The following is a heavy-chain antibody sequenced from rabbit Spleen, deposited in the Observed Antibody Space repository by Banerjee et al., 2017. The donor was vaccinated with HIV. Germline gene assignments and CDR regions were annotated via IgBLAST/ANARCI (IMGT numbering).Heavy chain of an antibody. CDR1: GFSFSSSYY. Sequence: QEQLVESGGGLVQPEGSLTLTCKASGFSFSSSYYMCWVRQAPGKGLEWIACIYTTNSAAPFYATWAKGRFTISKASSTTVTLQMTSLTAADTATYFCARDAGSYDYIDVYFNLWGPGTLVTVS. J-gene: IGHJ4*01. CDR3: ARDAGSYDYIDVYFNL. V-gene: IGHV1S45*01. D-gene: IGHD8-1*01. CDR2: IYTTNSAAP.